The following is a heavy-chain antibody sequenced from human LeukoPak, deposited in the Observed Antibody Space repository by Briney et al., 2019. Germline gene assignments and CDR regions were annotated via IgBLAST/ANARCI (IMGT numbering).Heavy chain of an antibody. CDR1: GFTFNTYS. V-gene: IGHV3-21*01. D-gene: IGHD3-3*01. Sequence: GGSLRLSCAASGFTFNTYSINWVRQAPGKGLEWVSSISSSSTYIYYAGSVKGRFTISRDNAKNSLFLQMNSLRAEDTAVYYCARDKGTEGLLPRGDWYFDLWGRGTLVTVSS. CDR3: ARDKGTEGLLPRGDWYFDL. CDR2: ISSSSTYI. J-gene: IGHJ2*01.